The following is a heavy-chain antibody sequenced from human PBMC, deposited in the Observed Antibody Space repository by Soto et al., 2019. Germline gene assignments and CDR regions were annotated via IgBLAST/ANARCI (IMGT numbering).Heavy chain of an antibody. CDR2: IIPIFGTA. CDR3: ARDRHIVVVPAAIPHSCMYV. Sequence: SVKVSCKASGGTFSSYAISWVRQAPGQGLEWMGGIIPIFGTANYAQKFQGRVTITADESTSTAYMELSSLRSEDTAVYYCARDRHIVVVPAAIPHSCMYVWGQ. D-gene: IGHD2-2*01. V-gene: IGHV1-69*13. CDR1: GGTFSSYA. J-gene: IGHJ6*02.